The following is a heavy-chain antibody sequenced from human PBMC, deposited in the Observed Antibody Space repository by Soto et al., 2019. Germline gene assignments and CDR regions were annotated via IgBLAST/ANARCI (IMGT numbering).Heavy chain of an antibody. CDR2: IHPSGQPI. CDR3: ARRASR. Sequence: VGSLRLSCAVSGFTFSSSEMYWVRQAPGKGLEWISYIHPSGQPIFYADSVKGRFTISRDNANNSVFLQMNSLRAEDTAVYYCARRASRWGQGTMVTVSS. J-gene: IGHJ3*01. V-gene: IGHV3-48*03. CDR1: GFTFSSSE. D-gene: IGHD1-26*01.